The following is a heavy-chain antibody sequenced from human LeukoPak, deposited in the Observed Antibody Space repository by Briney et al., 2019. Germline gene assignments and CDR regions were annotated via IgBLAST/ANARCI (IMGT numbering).Heavy chain of an antibody. Sequence: ASVKVSCKASGYTFTSYYMHWVRQAPGQGLEWMGIINPSGGSTSYAQKFQGRVTMTRDTSTSTVYMELSSLRSEDTAVYYCARDRAYYDNSGYYAHDAFDIWGQGTMVTVSS. D-gene: IGHD3-22*01. CDR2: INPSGGST. CDR3: ARDRAYYDNSGYYAHDAFDI. V-gene: IGHV1-46*01. J-gene: IGHJ3*02. CDR1: GYTFTSYY.